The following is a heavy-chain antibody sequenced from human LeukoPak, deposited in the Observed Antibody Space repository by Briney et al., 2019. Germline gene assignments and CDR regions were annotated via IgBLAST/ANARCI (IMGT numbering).Heavy chain of an antibody. CDR2: ISSNGGST. Sequence: GGSLRLSCAASGFTFSSYAMHWVRQAPGKGLEYVSAISSNGGSTYYANSVKGRFTISRDNAKNSLYLQMNSLRAEDTAVYYCARDHRWELLSAFDIWGQGTMVTVSS. CDR1: GFTFSSYA. J-gene: IGHJ3*02. CDR3: ARDHRWELLSAFDI. D-gene: IGHD1-26*01. V-gene: IGHV3-64*01.